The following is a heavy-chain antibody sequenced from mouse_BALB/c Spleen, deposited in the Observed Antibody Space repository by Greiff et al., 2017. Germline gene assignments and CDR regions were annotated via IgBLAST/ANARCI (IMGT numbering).Heavy chain of an antibody. CDR2: ISDGGSYT. D-gene: IGHD4-1*01. Sequence: EVKLVESGGGLVKPGGSLKLSCAASGFTFSDYYMYWVRQTPEKRLEWVATISDGGSYTYYPDSVKGRFTISRDNAKNNLYLQMSSLKSEDTAMYYCARELGRSYFDYWGQGTTLTVSS. V-gene: IGHV5-4*02. CDR1: GFTFSDYY. J-gene: IGHJ2*01. CDR3: ARELGRSYFDY.